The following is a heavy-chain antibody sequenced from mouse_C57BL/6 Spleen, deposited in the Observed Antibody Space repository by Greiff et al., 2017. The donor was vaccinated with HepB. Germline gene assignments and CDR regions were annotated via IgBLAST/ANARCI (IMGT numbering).Heavy chain of an antibody. J-gene: IGHJ4*01. CDR2: IYPGDGDT. Sequence: QVHVKQSGAELVKPGASVKISCKASGYAFSSYWMNWVKQRPGKGLEWIGQIYPGDGDTNYNGKFKGKATLTADKSSSTAYMQLSSLTSEDSAVYFCARSGYYGSEAMDYWGQGTSVTVSS. CDR3: ARSGYYGSEAMDY. CDR1: GYAFSSYW. V-gene: IGHV1-80*01. D-gene: IGHD1-1*01.